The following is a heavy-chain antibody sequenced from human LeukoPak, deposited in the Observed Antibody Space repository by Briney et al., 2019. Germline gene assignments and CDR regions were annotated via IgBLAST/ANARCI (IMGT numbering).Heavy chain of an antibody. CDR1: GGSISSYY. V-gene: IGHV4-59*01. D-gene: IGHD3-16*02. J-gene: IGHJ4*02. CDR3: AGHSLDYYDYVWGSYRYEGIFDY. CDR2: IYYSGST. Sequence: SGTLSLTCTVSGGSISSYYWSWIRQPPGKGLEWIGYIYYSGSTNYNPSLKSRVTISVDTSKNQFSLKLSSVTAADTAVYYCAGHSLDYYDYVWGSYRYEGIFDYWGQGTLVTVSS.